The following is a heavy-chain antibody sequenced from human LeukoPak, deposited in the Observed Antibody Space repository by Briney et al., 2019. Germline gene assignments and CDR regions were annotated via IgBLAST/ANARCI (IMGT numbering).Heavy chain of an antibody. CDR1: GGSISSYY. Sequence: SETLSLTCTVSGGSISSYYWNWIRQPPGKGLEWIGYIYSSGSTNYNPSLKSRVTISVDTSKNQFSLKLSSVTAADTAVYYCARGISSDYWGQGTLVTVSS. J-gene: IGHJ4*02. D-gene: IGHD2/OR15-2a*01. CDR2: IYSSGST. CDR3: ARGISSDY. V-gene: IGHV4-59*12.